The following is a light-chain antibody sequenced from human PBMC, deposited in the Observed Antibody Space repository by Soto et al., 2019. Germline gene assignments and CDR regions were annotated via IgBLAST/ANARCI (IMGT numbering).Light chain of an antibody. J-gene: IGKJ4*01. Sequence: DIQMTQSPSTLSASVGYRVTITCRASQSISSWLAWYQQKPGQAPRLLIYGASSRANGIPDRFSGSGSGTDFTPTISRLEPEDFAVYYCHQYGSSPLTFGGGTKVDIK. CDR2: GAS. CDR3: HQYGSSPLT. CDR1: QSISSW. V-gene: IGKV1-5*01.